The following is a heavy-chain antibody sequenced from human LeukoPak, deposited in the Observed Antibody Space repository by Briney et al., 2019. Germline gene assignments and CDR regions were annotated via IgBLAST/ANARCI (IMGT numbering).Heavy chain of an antibody. J-gene: IGHJ4*02. Sequence: GGSLTLSCAASGFTFSSYGMRWVRQPPGKGLEWVAFIRYDGSNKYYAASVKGTFTISRDKSPNTLYLQMNSLRAEDTAVYYCAKDLLGDYYGSGSITAFDYWGQGTLVTVSS. CDR2: IRYDGSNK. D-gene: IGHD3-10*01. CDR3: AKDLLGDYYGSGSITAFDY. CDR1: GFTFSSYG. V-gene: IGHV3-30*02.